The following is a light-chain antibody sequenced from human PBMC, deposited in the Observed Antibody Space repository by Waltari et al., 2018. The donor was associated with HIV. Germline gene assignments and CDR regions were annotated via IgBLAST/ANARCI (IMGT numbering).Light chain of an antibody. CDR2: GAS. Sequence: EIVMTQSPATLSVSPWESATLSCKTSQSVITNLAWYQEIPGQAPRLLIYGASARATGSPARFSGSGSGTEFTLTISSLQSEDFAVYYCQQYNKWAQTFGQGTKVEIK. CDR1: QSVITN. J-gene: IGKJ1*01. V-gene: IGKV3-15*01. CDR3: QQYNKWAQT.